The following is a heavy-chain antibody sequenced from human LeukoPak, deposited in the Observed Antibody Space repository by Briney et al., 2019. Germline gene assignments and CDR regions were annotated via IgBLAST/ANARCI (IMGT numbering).Heavy chain of an antibody. V-gene: IGHV3-15*01. CDR3: TTFGYALDS. J-gene: IGHJ4*02. Sequence: GGSLRLSCAASGCNFNNAWMTWVRQPPGKGLEWVGRIRPKTEGGATDYGEPVKDRFTISRDESKATLLLQMDSLNPEDTAVYFCTTFGYALDSWGQGTLVTVSS. CDR1: GCNFNNAW. D-gene: IGHD2-2*01. CDR2: IRPKTEGGAT.